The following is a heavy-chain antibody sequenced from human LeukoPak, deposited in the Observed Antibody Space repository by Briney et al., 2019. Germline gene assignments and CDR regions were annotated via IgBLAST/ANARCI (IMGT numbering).Heavy chain of an antibody. CDR2: ISGSGGST. V-gene: IGHV3-23*01. CDR3: SRALTVTTTDS. D-gene: IGHD4-11*01. CDR1: GFTFSSYA. Sequence: TGGSLRLSCAASGFTFSSYAMSWVRQAPGKGLEWVSAISGSGGSTYYADSVKGRFTISRDNSKNTLYLQMNSLRAEDTAAYYCSRALTVTTTDSWGQGTLVTVSS. J-gene: IGHJ5*01.